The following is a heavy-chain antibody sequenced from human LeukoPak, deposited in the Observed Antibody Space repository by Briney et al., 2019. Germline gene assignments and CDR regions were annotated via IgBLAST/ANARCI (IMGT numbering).Heavy chain of an antibody. D-gene: IGHD3-22*01. CDR3: TRIYYDSSGMTDY. V-gene: IGHV3-73*01. CDR1: GFTFSGSA. J-gene: IGHJ4*02. Sequence: GGSLRLSCAASGFTFSGSAMHWVRQASGKGLEWVGRIRSKANSYATAYAASVKGRFTISRDDSKNTAYLQMNSLKTEDTAVYYCTRIYYDSSGMTDYWGQGTLVTVSS. CDR2: IRSKANSYAT.